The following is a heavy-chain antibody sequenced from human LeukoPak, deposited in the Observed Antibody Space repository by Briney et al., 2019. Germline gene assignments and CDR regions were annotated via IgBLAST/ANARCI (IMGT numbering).Heavy chain of an antibody. V-gene: IGHV3-23*01. Sequence: GGSLRLSCAASGFTFSSYAMSWVRQAPGKGLEWVAAVSGSGVSTYYADSVKGRFTISRDNSKNTLYLQMNSLRAEDTAVYYCARQGKNYYDSSGYYFDYFDYWGQGTLVTVSS. J-gene: IGHJ4*02. CDR3: ARQGKNYYDSSGYYFDYFDY. CDR2: VSGSGVST. D-gene: IGHD3-22*01. CDR1: GFTFSSYA.